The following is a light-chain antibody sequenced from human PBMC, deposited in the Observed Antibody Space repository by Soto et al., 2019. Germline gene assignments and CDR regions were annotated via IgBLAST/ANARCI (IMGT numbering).Light chain of an antibody. Sequence: QSVLTQPASVSGSPGQSIAISCTGTSGDTGTYNLVSWYQQHPGKAPKLMISEVNKRPSGVSDRFSGSKSGDTASLTISGLRTEDEADYYCCSFAGSGTGVFGTGTKLTVL. CDR2: EVN. CDR1: SGDTGTYNL. CDR3: CSFAGSGTGV. V-gene: IGLV2-23*02. J-gene: IGLJ1*01.